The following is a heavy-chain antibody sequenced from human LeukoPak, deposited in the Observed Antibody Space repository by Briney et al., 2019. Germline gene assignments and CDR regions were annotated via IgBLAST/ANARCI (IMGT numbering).Heavy chain of an antibody. D-gene: IGHD3-10*01. V-gene: IGHV3-23*01. CDR3: AKQSTARSLGE. CDR2: VSGSGADT. Sequence: GGSLRLSCVASGFPFTFAMSWVRQAPGKGLEWVSTVSGSGADTYYSDSVMGRFTISRDNSRNMLFLQMNSLRTEDTAVYYCAKQSTARSLGEGGQGTLVTVSS. CDR1: GFPFTFA. J-gene: IGHJ4*02.